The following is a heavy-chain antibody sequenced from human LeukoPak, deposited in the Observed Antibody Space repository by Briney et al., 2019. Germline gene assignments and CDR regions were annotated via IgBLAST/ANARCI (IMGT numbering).Heavy chain of an antibody. D-gene: IGHD6-19*01. CDR2: IYYIGST. CDR3: ARDRSGWPKYQFDY. J-gene: IGHJ4*02. CDR1: GGTISSYY. Sequence: SETLSLTCTVSGGTISSYYWSWIRQPPGKGLEWIGDIYYIGSTNYNPSLKSRGTISVDTSKNQFSLKLTSVTAADTAVYYCARDRSGWPKYQFDYWGQGTLVTVSS. V-gene: IGHV4-59*01.